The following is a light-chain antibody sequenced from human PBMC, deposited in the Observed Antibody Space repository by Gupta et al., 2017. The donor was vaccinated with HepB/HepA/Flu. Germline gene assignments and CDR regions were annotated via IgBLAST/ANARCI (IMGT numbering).Light chain of an antibody. Sequence: EIQMTQYPSSLSASVGDRVTITCRASQSISSYLNWYQQKPGKAPKLLIYAASSLQSGVPSRFSGSGSGTDFTLTISSLQPEDFATYYCQQSYSTPWTFGQGTKVEIK. CDR3: QQSYSTPWT. CDR1: QSISSY. V-gene: IGKV1-39*01. CDR2: AAS. J-gene: IGKJ1*01.